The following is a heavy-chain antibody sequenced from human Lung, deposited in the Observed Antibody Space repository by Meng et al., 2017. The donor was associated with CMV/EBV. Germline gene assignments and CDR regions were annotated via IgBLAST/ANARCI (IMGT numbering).Heavy chain of an antibody. V-gene: IGHV6-1*02. CDR3: ARSASSGWIDY. D-gene: IGHD6-19*01. CDR2: TYYRSKWYK. J-gene: IGHJ4*02. Sequence: VQFQASGQGLVQRSHTLPLTGAISGDSVSSNIAFWNWFMQSPSRGLGWRGMTYYRSKWYKGYAVSVESRITINPDTSKNQLSLQFNPVTPEDTDMYYFARSASSGWIDYWGQGTLVTVSS. CDR1: GDSVSSNIAF.